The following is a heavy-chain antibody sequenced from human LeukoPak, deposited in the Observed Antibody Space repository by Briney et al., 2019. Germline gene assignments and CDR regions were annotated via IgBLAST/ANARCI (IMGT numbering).Heavy chain of an antibody. CDR1: GFTFRIYG. Sequence: GGSLRLSCAASGFTFRIYGINWVRQAPGKGLEWVSGISGSGGSTYYADSVKGRFTVSRDNAKNSLYLQMNSLRAEDTAVYYCAELGITMIGGVWGKGTTVTISS. J-gene: IGHJ6*04. V-gene: IGHV3-23*01. CDR2: ISGSGGST. D-gene: IGHD3-10*02. CDR3: AELGITMIGGV.